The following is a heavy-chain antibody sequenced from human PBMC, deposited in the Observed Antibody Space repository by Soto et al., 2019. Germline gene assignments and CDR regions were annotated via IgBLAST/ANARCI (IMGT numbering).Heavy chain of an antibody. J-gene: IGHJ6*02. D-gene: IGHD2-2*01. Sequence: QVQLQESGPGLVKPSGSLSLTCAVSGGSISSSNRWSWVRQPPGKRLEWIGEIYHSGSTNYNPSLKSRVTISVDKSKNQFSLKLCSVTAADTAVYYCARVVGGYYYGMDVWGQGTTVTISS. CDR3: ARVVGGYYYGMDV. V-gene: IGHV4-4*02. CDR2: IYHSGST. CDR1: GGSISSSNR.